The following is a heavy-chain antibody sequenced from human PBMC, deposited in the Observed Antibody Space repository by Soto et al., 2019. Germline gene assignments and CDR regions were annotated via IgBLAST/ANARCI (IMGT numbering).Heavy chain of an antibody. CDR3: ARLGSSAEYYYGMDV. V-gene: IGHV3-23*01. J-gene: IGHJ6*02. D-gene: IGHD6-13*01. CDR1: GFTFSNHA. Sequence: GGSLRLSCAAAGFTFSNHAMSWVRQGPGKGLEWVSTISGSGGTIYYADSVKGRFTISADKSISTAYLQWSSLKASDTAMYYCARLGSSAEYYYGMDVWGQGTTVTVSS. CDR2: ISGSGGTI.